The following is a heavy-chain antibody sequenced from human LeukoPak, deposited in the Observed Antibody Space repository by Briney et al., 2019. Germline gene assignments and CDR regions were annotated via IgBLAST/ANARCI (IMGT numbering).Heavy chain of an antibody. J-gene: IGHJ5*02. Sequence: SVNVSCKASGGTFSSYAISWVRPAPGQGLEWMGGIIPICGTANYAQTFQGRLTIATYESTSTAYMELSSLRSEDTAVYYCAREIGIVGVAGYNWFDPWGQGTLVTVSS. CDR1: GGTFSSYA. CDR3: AREIGIVGVAGYNWFDP. D-gene: IGHD1-26*01. CDR2: IIPICGTA. V-gene: IGHV1-69*05.